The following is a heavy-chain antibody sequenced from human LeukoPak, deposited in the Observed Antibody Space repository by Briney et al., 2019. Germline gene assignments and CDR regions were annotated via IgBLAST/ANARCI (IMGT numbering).Heavy chain of an antibody. V-gene: IGHV4-61*02. CDR3: ARVSRYCSSTSCYSEDYYYYMDV. Sequence: PSQTLSLTCTVSGGSISSGSYYWSWIRQPAGKGLEWIGRIYTSGSTNYNPSLKSRVTISVDTSKNQFSLKLSSVTAADTAVYYCARVSRYCSSTSCYSEDYYYYMDVWGKGTTVTVSS. CDR1: GGSISSGSYY. D-gene: IGHD2-2*01. CDR2: IYTSGST. J-gene: IGHJ6*03.